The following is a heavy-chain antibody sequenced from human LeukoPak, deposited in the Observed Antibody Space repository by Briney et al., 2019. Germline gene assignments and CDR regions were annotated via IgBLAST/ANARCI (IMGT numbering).Heavy chain of an antibody. D-gene: IGHD1-26*01. CDR1: GASISGGTYY. J-gene: IGHJ4*02. CDR3: ARRGGSGSAFDY. Sequence: SETLSLTCGVSGASISGGTYYWGWIRQPPGKGLEWIGSIYYTGSTYENPSLKSRVTISVDTSKNQFSLKLSSVTAADTAVYYCARRGGSGSAFDYWGQGTLVTVSS. V-gene: IGHV4-39*01. CDR2: IYYTGST.